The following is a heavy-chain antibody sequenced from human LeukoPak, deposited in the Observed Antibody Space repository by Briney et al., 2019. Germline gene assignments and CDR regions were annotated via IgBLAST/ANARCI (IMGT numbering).Heavy chain of an antibody. J-gene: IGHJ6*03. V-gene: IGHV1-18*01. CDR3: ARAKTYYDILTGYSANYYYYYYMDV. CDR2: ISAYNGNT. CDR1: GGTFSSYG. Sequence: RASVKVSCKASGGTFSSYGISWVRQAPGQGLEWMGWISAYNGNTNYAQKLQGRVTMTTDTSTSTAYMELRSLRSDDTAVYYCARAKTYYDILTGYSANYYYYYYMDVWGKGTTVTVSS. D-gene: IGHD3-9*01.